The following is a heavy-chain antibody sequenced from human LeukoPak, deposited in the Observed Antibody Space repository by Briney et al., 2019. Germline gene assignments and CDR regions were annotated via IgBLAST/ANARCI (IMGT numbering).Heavy chain of an antibody. CDR2: IYYSGST. J-gene: IGHJ4*02. CDR1: GGSISSSSYY. V-gene: IGHV4-39*01. CDR3: AIPRGYSYGYGEDY. D-gene: IGHD5-18*01. Sequence: PSETLSLTCTVSGGSISSSSYYWGWIRQPPGKGLEWTGSIYYSGSTYYNPSLKSRVTISVDTSKNQFSLKLSSVTAADTAVYYCAIPRGYSYGYGEDYWGQGTLVTVSS.